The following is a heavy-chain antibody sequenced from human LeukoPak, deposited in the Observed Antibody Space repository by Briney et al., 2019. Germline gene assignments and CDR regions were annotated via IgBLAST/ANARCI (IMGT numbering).Heavy chain of an antibody. CDR1: GYTFTSNW. V-gene: IGHV5-51*01. J-gene: IGHJ3*02. D-gene: IGHD3-22*01. CDR3: ARTGYYYDSSVPPPSDAFDI. Sequence: GESLKISCKGSGYTFTSNWIAWVRQMPGKGLEWMGIIYPGDSDTRYGPSFQGQVTISVDKSISTAYLQWSSLKASDTAMYYCARTGYYYDSSVPPPSDAFDIWGQGTMVTVSS. CDR2: IYPGDSDT.